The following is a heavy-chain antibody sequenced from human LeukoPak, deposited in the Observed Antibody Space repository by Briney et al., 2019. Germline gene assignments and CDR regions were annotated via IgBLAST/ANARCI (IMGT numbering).Heavy chain of an antibody. V-gene: IGHV4-34*01. CDR2: INHSGST. Sequence: SETLSLTCAVYGGSFSGYYWSWIRQPPGKGLEWIGEINHSGSTNYNPSLKSRVTISVDTSKNQFSLKLSSVTAADTAVYYCARETRFCGGDCYSPHFDYWGQGTLVTVSS. D-gene: IGHD2-21*02. CDR1: GGSFSGYY. J-gene: IGHJ4*02. CDR3: ARETRFCGGDCYSPHFDY.